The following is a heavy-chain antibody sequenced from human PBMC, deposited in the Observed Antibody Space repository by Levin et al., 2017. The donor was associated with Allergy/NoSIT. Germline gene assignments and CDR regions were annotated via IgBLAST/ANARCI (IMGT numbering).Heavy chain of an antibody. CDR1: GGSISSSNW. V-gene: IGHV4-4*02. CDR2: IYHSGST. J-gene: IGHJ6*02. D-gene: IGHD3-3*01. Sequence: KSSETLSLTCAVSGGSISSSNWWSWVRQPPGKGLEWIGEIYHSGSTYYNPSLKSRVTISVDKSKNQFSLKLSSVTAADTAVYYCASMGRRYDHYYGMDVWGQGTTVTVSS. CDR3: ASMGRRYDHYYGMDV.